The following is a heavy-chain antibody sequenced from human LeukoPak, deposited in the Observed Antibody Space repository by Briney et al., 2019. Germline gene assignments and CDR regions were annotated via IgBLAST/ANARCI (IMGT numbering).Heavy chain of an antibody. J-gene: IGHJ3*02. CDR3: ARAVTMYHNAFDI. V-gene: IGHV4-39*07. CDR2: IYYSGST. Sequence: KASETLSLTCTVSGGSISSSSYYWGWIRQPPGKGLEWIGSIYYSGSTYYNPSLKSRVTISVDTSKNQFSLKLSSVTAADTAVYYCARAVTMYHNAFDIWGQGTMVTVSS. D-gene: IGHD3-10*02. CDR1: GGSISSSSYY.